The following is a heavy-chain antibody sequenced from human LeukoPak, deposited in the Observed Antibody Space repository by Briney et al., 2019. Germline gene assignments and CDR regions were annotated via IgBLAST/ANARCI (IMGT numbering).Heavy chain of an antibody. D-gene: IGHD3-3*01. Sequence: SETLSLTCAVYGGSFSGYYWSWIRQPPGKGLEWIGEINHSGSTNYNPSLKSRVTISVDTSKNQFSLKLSSVTAADTAVYYCARQGAYYDFWSGSRGYYYYGMDVWGQGTTVTVSS. CDR1: GGSFSGYY. J-gene: IGHJ6*02. V-gene: IGHV4-34*01. CDR3: ARQGAYYDFWSGSRGYYYYGMDV. CDR2: INHSGST.